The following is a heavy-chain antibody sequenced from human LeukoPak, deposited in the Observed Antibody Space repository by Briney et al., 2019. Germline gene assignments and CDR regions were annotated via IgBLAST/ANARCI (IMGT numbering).Heavy chain of an antibody. Sequence: KASETLSLTCTVSGGSISSSSYYWGWIRQPPGKGLEWIGSIYYSGSTYYNPSLKSRVTISVDTSKNQFSLKLSSVTAADTAVYYCATICPSCLGPLFYWGQGTLVTVSS. D-gene: IGHD2-2*01. CDR1: GGSISSSSYY. J-gene: IGHJ4*02. CDR3: ATICPSCLGPLFY. CDR2: IYYSGST. V-gene: IGHV4-39*07.